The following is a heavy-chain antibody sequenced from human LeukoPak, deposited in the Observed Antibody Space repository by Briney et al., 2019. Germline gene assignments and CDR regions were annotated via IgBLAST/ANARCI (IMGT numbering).Heavy chain of an antibody. CDR1: GFSFIS. Sequence: GGSLRLSCAASGFSFISMHWVRQAPGKGLEWVGVISDDGRNKKYADSVKGRFTISRDNSKNTLYLQMNSLRAEDTAVYYCATLNRPIDYWGQGTLVTVSS. CDR3: ATLNRPIDY. D-gene: IGHD1-14*01. J-gene: IGHJ4*02. V-gene: IGHV3-30*03. CDR2: ISDDGRNK.